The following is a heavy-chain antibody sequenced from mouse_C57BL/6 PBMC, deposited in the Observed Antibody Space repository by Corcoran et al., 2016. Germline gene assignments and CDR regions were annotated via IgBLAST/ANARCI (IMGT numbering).Heavy chain of an antibody. CDR2: INPNNGGT. CDR3: ARVPMLRYWYFDV. Sequence: EVQLQQSGPELVKPGASVKISCKASGYTFTDYYMNLVKQSHGKSLEWIGDINPNNGGTSYNQKFKGKATLTVDKSSSTAYMELRSLTSEDSAVYYCARVPMLRYWYFDVWGTGTTVTVSS. CDR1: GYTFTDYY. D-gene: IGHD2-12*01. J-gene: IGHJ1*03. V-gene: IGHV1-26*01.